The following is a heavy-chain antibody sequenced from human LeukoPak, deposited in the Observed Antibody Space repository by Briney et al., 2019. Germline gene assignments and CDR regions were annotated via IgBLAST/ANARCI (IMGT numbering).Heavy chain of an antibody. J-gene: IGHJ4*02. D-gene: IGHD1-14*01. V-gene: IGHV1-69*01. Sequence: SVKVSCKASGGTFSSYAISWVRQATGQGLEWMGGTNPIFGTANYAQKLQGRVTITADESTSTAYMELSSLRSEDPAVYYCARGTVSSALDYWGQGTLVTVSS. CDR1: GGTFSSYA. CDR2: TNPIFGTA. CDR3: ARGTVSSALDY.